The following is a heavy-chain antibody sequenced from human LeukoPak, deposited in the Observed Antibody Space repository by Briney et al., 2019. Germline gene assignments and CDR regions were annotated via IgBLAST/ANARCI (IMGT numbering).Heavy chain of an antibody. D-gene: IGHD3-10*01. CDR3: ARDSGTTGEVKFDP. J-gene: IGHJ5*02. V-gene: IGHV4-4*07. CDR1: GGSISSYY. Sequence: SETLSLTCTVSGGSISSYYWSWIRQPAGTALEWIGRIYTSGTITYSPSLKSRVTMSVDTSKSQFSLKLSSVTAADTAVYYCARDSGTTGEVKFDPWGQGTLVTVSS. CDR2: IYTSGTI.